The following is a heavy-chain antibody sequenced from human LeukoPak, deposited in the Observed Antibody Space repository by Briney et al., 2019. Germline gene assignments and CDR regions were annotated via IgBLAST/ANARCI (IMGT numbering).Heavy chain of an antibody. CDR2: IYPGDSDA. D-gene: IGHD3-3*01. CDR3: ARHSFMNGYESPFDI. CDR1: GYMFTNYW. Sequence: GESLKISCQGIGYMFTNYWLGWVRHMPGKRLEWMGIIYPGDSDARYSPSFQGQITISVDKSINTAYLQWSSLKASDTAMYYCARHSFMNGYESPFDIWGQGTLVTVSS. V-gene: IGHV5-51*01. J-gene: IGHJ5*02.